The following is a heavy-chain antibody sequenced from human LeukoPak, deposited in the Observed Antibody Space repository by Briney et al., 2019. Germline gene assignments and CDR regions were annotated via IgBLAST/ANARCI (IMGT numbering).Heavy chain of an antibody. V-gene: IGHV6-1*01. CDR1: GDSVSTNSAT. CDR3: ARLVGASWFDS. J-gene: IGHJ5*01. D-gene: IGHD1-26*01. CDR2: TYYRSKWSN. Sequence: SQTLSLTCAISGDSVSTNSATWTWLRQSPSRGLEWLGRTYYRSKWSNDYAVSMKSRITINPDTSKNQFSLQLNSVTPEDTAVYYCARLVGASWFDSWGQGALVTVSS.